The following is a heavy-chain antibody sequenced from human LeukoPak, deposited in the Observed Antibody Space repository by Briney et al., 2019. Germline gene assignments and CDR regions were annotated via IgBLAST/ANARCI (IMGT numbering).Heavy chain of an antibody. Sequence: PSETLSLTCDVSGGSFNDYYWSWIRQPPGKGLEWIGEIRHSGSTNYNPSLKSRVTMSVDTSKNQFSLKLSSVTAVDTAVYYCARRGSWSYYYAMDVWGQGTTVAVSS. V-gene: IGHV4-34*01. CDR1: GGSFNDYY. D-gene: IGHD6-13*01. CDR2: IRHSGST. J-gene: IGHJ6*02. CDR3: ARRGSWSYYYAMDV.